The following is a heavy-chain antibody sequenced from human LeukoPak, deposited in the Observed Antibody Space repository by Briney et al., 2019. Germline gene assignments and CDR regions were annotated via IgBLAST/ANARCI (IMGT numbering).Heavy chain of an antibody. D-gene: IGHD6-6*01. V-gene: IGHV3-30*18. J-gene: IGHJ6*04. CDR3: AKDLVLKAARPQGMDV. CDR1: GFTFSSYG. CDR2: ISYDGSNK. Sequence: GGSLRLSCAASGFTFSSYGMHWVRQAPGKGLEWVAVISYDGSNKYYADSVKGRFTISRDNSKNTLYLQMNSLRAEDTAVYYCAKDLVLKAARPQGMDVWGKGTTVTVSS.